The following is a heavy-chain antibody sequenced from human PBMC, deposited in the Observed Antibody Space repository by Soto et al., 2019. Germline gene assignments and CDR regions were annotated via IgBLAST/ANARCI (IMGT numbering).Heavy chain of an antibody. J-gene: IGHJ6*02. V-gene: IGHV1-2*02. CDR3: AVPPQNYYDSSGYSGRYYYGMDV. CDR2: INPNSGGT. CDR1: GYTFTGYY. Sequence: ASVKVACKASGYTFTGYYMHWVRQAPGQGLEWMGWINPNSGGTNYAQKFQGRVTMTRDTSISTAYMELSRLRSHDTAVYYCAVPPQNYYDSSGYSGRYYYGMDVWGQGTTVTVSS. D-gene: IGHD3-22*01.